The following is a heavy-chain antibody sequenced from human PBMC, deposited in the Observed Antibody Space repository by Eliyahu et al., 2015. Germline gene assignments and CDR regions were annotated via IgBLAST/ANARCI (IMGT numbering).Heavy chain of an antibody. D-gene: IGHD3-9*01. CDR1: GFTLSSFE. CDR2: ISSSGSII. V-gene: IGHV3-48*03. CDR3: ARNNYDILAGSYYYGMDV. J-gene: IGHJ6*02. Sequence: EVQLVESGGGLVQPGGSLRLSCAASGFTLSSFEINWVRQAPGKGLEWVSCISSSGSIIHYADSVKGRFTISRDNAKNSLYLQMNSLRAEDTAVYYCARNNYDILAGSYYYGMDVWGQGTTVTVSS.